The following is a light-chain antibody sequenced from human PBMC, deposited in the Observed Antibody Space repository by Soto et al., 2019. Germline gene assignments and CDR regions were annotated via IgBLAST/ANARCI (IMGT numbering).Light chain of an antibody. J-gene: IGKJ2*01. CDR3: LHYDSYPYT. Sequence: DIQMTQSPSTLSASVGDRVTITCRASQSISNWLAWYQQKPVKAPKLLIYDASSLQSGVPSRFSGSGSGTDFTLTISSLLPDDFATYSFLHYDSYPYTFGQGTKVEIK. CDR2: DAS. CDR1: QSISNW. V-gene: IGKV1-5*01.